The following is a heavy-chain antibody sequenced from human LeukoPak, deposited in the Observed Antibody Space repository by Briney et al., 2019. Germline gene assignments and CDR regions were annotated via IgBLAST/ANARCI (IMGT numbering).Heavy chain of an antibody. V-gene: IGHV3-48*01. CDR3: ARGAYYYED. J-gene: IGHJ4*02. CDR1: GFTFSSHS. D-gene: IGHD3-22*01. Sequence: GGSLRLSCAASGFTFSSHSMNWVRQAPGKGLEWVSYISSSSSTIYYADSVKGRFTISRDNAKNSLYLQMNSLRAEDTAVYYCARGAYYYEDWGQGTLVTVSS. CDR2: ISSSSSTI.